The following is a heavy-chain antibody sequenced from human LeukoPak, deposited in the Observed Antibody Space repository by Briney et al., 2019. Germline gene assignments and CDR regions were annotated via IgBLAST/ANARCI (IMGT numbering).Heavy chain of an antibody. Sequence: QPGGSLRLSCAASGFTFSSYWMSWVRQAPGKGLEWVANIKQDGSEKYYADSVKGRFTISRDNSKNTLYLQMNSLRAEDTAVYYCAKESYSSGWADYYFDYWGQGTLVTVSS. CDR2: IKQDGSEK. CDR1: GFTFSSYW. V-gene: IGHV3-7*01. J-gene: IGHJ4*02. CDR3: AKESYSSGWADYYFDY. D-gene: IGHD6-19*01.